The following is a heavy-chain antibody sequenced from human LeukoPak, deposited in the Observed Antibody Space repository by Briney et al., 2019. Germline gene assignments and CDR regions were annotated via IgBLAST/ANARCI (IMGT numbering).Heavy chain of an antibody. V-gene: IGHV3-7*01. Sequence: GGSLRLSCATSGFTFSSYWMSWVRRAPGKGLEGVANIKQDGSQIFYVDSVKGRFTISRDTAKHSLSLQMNSLRAEDTAVYYCAREYCSGTSCYGYFDYWGQGTLVTVSS. CDR3: AREYCSGTSCYGYFDY. CDR2: IKQDGSQI. D-gene: IGHD2-2*01. J-gene: IGHJ4*02. CDR1: GFTFSSYW.